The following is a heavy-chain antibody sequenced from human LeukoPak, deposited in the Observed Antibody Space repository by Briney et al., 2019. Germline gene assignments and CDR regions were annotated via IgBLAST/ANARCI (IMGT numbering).Heavy chain of an antibody. CDR2: ISGSGGST. V-gene: IGHV3-23*01. CDR1: GFTFSSYA. D-gene: IGHD4-17*01. J-gene: IGHJ2*01. CDR3: AKSTPTVTKGAGWYFDL. Sequence: PGGSLRLSCAASGFTFSSYAMSWVRQAPGKGLEWVSAISGSGGSTYYADSVKGRFTISRDNSKNRVYLQMNSLRDEDAALYYCAKSTPTVTKGAGWYFDLWGRGTLVTVSS.